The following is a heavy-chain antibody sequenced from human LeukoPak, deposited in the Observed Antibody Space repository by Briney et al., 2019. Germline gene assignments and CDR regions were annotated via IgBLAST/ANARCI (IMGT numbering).Heavy chain of an antibody. J-gene: IGHJ4*02. CDR2: IYSKIDGGIT. CDR3: STERDYYFHY. Sequence: GGSLRLSCAASGFTFSNVWMNWVRQAPGKGLEWVGRIYSKIDGGITDYAAPVKGRFTISRDDSKNTLYLQMNSLKIDDTAVYYCSTERDYYFHYWGQGALVIVS. CDR1: GFTFSNVW. V-gene: IGHV3-15*01.